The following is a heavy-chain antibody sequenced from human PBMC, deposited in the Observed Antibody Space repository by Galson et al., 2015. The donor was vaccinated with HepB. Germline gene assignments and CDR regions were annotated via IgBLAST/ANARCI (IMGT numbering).Heavy chain of an antibody. CDR2: ISGSGGST. J-gene: IGHJ4*02. D-gene: IGHD3-10*01. CDR3: AKDLLWFGEVRYYFDY. V-gene: IGHV3-23*01. Sequence: SLRLSCAASGFTFSSYAMSWVRQAPGKGLEWVSAISGSGGSTYYADSVKGRFTISRDNSKNTLYLQMNSLRAEDTAVYYCAKDLLWFGEVRYYFDYWGQGTLVTVSS. CDR1: GFTFSSYA.